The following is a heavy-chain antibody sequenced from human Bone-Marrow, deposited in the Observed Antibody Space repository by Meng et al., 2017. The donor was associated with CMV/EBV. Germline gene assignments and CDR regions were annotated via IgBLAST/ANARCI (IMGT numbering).Heavy chain of an antibody. CDR2: MSYSGTT. CDR3: ARRGRAERSGYSYFDY. D-gene: IGHD3-3*01. V-gene: IGHV4-39*07. Sequence: SETLSLTCTGPGGSISSTNYYGGWHRQPPGKGLEWIGSMSYSGTTYYNPSLESRVTISLDASNNQFSLRLSSVTAADTAVYYCARRGRAERSGYSYFDYWSQGTLVTVSS. J-gene: IGHJ4*02. CDR1: GGSISSTNYY.